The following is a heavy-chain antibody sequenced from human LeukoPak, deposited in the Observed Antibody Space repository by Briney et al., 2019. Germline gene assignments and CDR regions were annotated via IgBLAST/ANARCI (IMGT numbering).Heavy chain of an antibody. CDR1: GGSISSYY. CDR2: IYYSGST. CDR3: ARDLSGRRYFDL. D-gene: IGHD3-10*01. Sequence: SETLSLTCTVSGGSISSYYWSWIRQPPGKGLEWIGYIYYSGSTNYNPSLKNRVTISGDTSKNQFSLKLDSVTAADTAAYYCARDLSGRRYFDLWGRGTLVTVSS. J-gene: IGHJ2*01. V-gene: IGHV4-59*01.